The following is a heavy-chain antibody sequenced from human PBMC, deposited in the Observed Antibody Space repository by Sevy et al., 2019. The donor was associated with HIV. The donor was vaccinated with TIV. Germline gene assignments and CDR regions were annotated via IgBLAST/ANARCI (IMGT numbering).Heavy chain of an antibody. V-gene: IGHV1-3*04. CDR1: GYTFNNYI. CDR3: ARDFCNRGSCYSAFVY. D-gene: IGHD2-15*01. J-gene: IGHJ4*02. CDR2: VNTASGDT. Sequence: ASVKVSCRGSGYTFNNYIIYWVRQAPGQSLEWMGWVNTASGDTKYAQKFQGRLIITTDTSARTVYMELNSLRSEDTAFYFCARDFCNRGSCYSAFVYWGQGTLVTVSS.